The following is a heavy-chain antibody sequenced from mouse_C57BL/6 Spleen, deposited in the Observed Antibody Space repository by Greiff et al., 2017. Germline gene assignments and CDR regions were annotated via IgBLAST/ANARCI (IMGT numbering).Heavy chain of an antibody. V-gene: IGHV1-22*01. CDR2: INPNTGGT. Sequence: VQLQQSGPELVKPGASVKMSCKASGYTFTDYNLHWVKQSHGKSLEWLGYINPNTGGTSYNQKFKGKAPLTVNKSSSTAYMELRSLTSEDSAVYYCARSGPNYAHGWFAYWGQGTLVTVAA. CDR1: GYTFTDYN. J-gene: IGHJ3*01. D-gene: IGHD1-1*02. CDR3: ARSGPNYAHGWFAY.